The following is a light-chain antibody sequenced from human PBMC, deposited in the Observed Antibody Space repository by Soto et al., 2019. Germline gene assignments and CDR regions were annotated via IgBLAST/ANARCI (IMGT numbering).Light chain of an antibody. Sequence: QSVLTQPASVSGSPGQSITISCTVTSSDVGGYNYVSWYQQHPGKAPKLMIYEVSNRPSGVSNRFSGSKSGNTASLTISGLQAGDEADYYCSSYTSSSTRLYVFGTGTKVTVL. CDR1: SSDVGGYNY. CDR3: SSYTSSSTRLYV. J-gene: IGLJ1*01. CDR2: EVS. V-gene: IGLV2-14*01.